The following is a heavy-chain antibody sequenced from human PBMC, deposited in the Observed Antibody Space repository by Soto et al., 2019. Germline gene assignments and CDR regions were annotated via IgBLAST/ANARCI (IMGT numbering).Heavy chain of an antibody. D-gene: IGHD2-15*01. J-gene: IGHJ6*02. CDR1: GFTVSSNY. CDR3: ARGRGGSCYNYYYYGMDV. Sequence: PGGSLRLSCAASGFTVSSNYMSWVRQAPGKGLEWVSVIYSCGSTYYADSVKGRFTISRGNSKNTLYLQMNSLRAEDTAVYYCARGRGGSCYNYYYYGMDVWGQGTTVTVSS. CDR2: IYSCGST. V-gene: IGHV3-66*03.